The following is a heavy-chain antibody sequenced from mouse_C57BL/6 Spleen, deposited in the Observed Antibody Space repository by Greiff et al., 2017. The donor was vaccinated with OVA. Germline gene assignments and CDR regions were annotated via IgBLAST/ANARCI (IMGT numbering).Heavy chain of an antibody. V-gene: IGHV1-62-2*01. CDR3: ARHERTYYSNYEGYAMDY. CDR1: GYTFTEYT. J-gene: IGHJ4*01. Sequence: VQLQQSGAELVKPGASVKLSCKASGYTFTEYTIHWVKQRSGQGLEWIGWFYPGSGSIKYNEKFKDKATLTADKSSSTVYMELSRLTSEDSAVYFCARHERTYYSNYEGYAMDYWGQGTSVTVSS. CDR2: FYPGSGSI. D-gene: IGHD2-5*01.